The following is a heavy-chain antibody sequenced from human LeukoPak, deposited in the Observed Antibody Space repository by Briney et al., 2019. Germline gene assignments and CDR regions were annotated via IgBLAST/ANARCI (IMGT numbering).Heavy chain of an antibody. CDR3: ARGSGYSYGHDAFDI. CDR1: GGTFRNYA. CDR2: IIPIFGTA. V-gene: IGHV1-69*05. Sequence: SVKVSCKASGGTFRNYAISWVRQAPGQGLEWMGGIIPIFGTADYAQKFQGRVTMTRDMSTSTVYMELSSLRSEDTAVYYCARGSGYSYGHDAFDIWGQGTMVTVSS. J-gene: IGHJ3*02. D-gene: IGHD5-18*01.